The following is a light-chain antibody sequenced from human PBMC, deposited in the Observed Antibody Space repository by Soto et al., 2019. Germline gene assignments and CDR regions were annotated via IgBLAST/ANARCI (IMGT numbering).Light chain of an antibody. V-gene: IGKV3-20*01. J-gene: IGKJ4*01. CDR1: PSISSSY. CDR3: LQYGSSPLT. Sequence: EIVLTQSPGTLSLSPGERATLSCRDSPSISSSYLAWYQQKPGQAPRLLIYGASSRATGIPDRFSGSGSGTDFTLTISRLEPEDFAVYYCLQYGSSPLTFGGGTKVEIK. CDR2: GAS.